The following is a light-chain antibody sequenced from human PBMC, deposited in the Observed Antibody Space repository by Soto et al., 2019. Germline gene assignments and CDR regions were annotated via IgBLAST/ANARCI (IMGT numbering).Light chain of an antibody. J-gene: IGLJ1*01. CDR2: EVS. Sequence: QSALTQPASVSGSPGQSITVSCTGTSSDVGGYNSVSWYQQHPGKPPKLIIYEVSNRPSGVSDRFSGSKSGNTASLTISGLQAEDYADYYCRSYTSTSSSVFATGTKVTVL. CDR3: RSYTSTSSSV. V-gene: IGLV2-14*03. CDR1: SSDVGGYNS.